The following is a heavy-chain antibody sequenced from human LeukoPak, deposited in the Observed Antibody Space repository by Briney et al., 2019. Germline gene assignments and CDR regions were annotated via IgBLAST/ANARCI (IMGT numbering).Heavy chain of an antibody. Sequence: PSETLSLTRTVSGGPISSSSYYWGWIRQPPGKGLEWIGSIYYSGSTYYNPSLKSRVTISVDTSKNQFSLKLSSVTAADTAVYYCARPLSAVADMTFGYWGQGTLVTVSS. CDR1: GGPISSSSYY. CDR3: ARPLSAVADMTFGY. D-gene: IGHD6-19*01. J-gene: IGHJ4*02. V-gene: IGHV4-39*01. CDR2: IYYSGST.